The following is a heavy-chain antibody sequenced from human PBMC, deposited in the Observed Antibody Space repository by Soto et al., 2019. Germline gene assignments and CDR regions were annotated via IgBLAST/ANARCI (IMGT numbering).Heavy chain of an antibody. CDR3: ARRGSGSYYDY. CDR2: ISGRGGST. CDR1: GFTFSSYA. D-gene: IGHD1-26*01. Sequence: EVQLLESGGGLVQPGGSLRLSCAASGFTFSSYAMRWVRQAPVKGLEWVSAISGRGGSTYNADSVEGRFTISRDNSKNTLYLQMNSLRAEDPAVYYCARRGSGSYYDYWGQGTRVTVSS. J-gene: IGHJ4*02. V-gene: IGHV3-23*01.